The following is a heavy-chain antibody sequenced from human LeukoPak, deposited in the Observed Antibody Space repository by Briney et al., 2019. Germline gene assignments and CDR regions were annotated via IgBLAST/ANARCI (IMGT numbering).Heavy chain of an antibody. CDR1: GFTVSSNY. J-gene: IGHJ4*02. Sequence: GGSLRLSCAASGFTVSSNYMSWVRQAPGKGLEWVSVIYSGGSTYYADSVKDRFTISRDNSKNTLYLQMNSLRAEDTAVYYCARNPPNYDFWSGYWYWGQGTLVTVSS. CDR2: IYSGGST. D-gene: IGHD3-3*01. CDR3: ARNPPNYDFWSGYWY. V-gene: IGHV3-66*02.